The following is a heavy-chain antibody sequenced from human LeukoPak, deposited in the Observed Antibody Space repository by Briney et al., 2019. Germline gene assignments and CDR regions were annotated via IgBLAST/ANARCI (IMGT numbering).Heavy chain of an antibody. CDR2: IIPIFGTA. Sequence: SVKVSCKASGGTFSSYAISWVRQAPGQGLEWMGRIIPIFGTANYAQKFQGRVTITTDESTSTAYMELSSLRSEDTALYYCARVSIAAAFNWFDPWGQGTLVTVSS. J-gene: IGHJ5*02. CDR1: GGTFSSYA. V-gene: IGHV1-69*05. CDR3: ARVSIAAAFNWFDP. D-gene: IGHD6-13*01.